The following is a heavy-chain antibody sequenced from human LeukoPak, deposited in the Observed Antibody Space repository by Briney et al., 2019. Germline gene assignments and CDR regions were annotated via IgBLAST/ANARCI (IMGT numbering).Heavy chain of an antibody. D-gene: IGHD4-17*01. J-gene: IGHJ4*02. V-gene: IGHV3-30*04. CDR2: ISYDGSDR. Sequence: GGSLRPSCAASGFTFSNYTMHWVRQAPGKGLEWVAVISYDGSDRYYADSVKGRLTISRDNSKNTVYLQMNSLRAEDTAVYYCARESTVTLGDYYFDYWGQGAPVTVSS. CDR3: ARESTVTLGDYYFDY. CDR1: GFTFSNYT.